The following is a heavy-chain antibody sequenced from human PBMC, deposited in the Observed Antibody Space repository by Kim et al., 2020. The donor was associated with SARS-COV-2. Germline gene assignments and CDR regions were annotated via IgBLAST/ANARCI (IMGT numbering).Heavy chain of an antibody. CDR3: AKWGYSYDELRGMDV. J-gene: IGHJ6*02. V-gene: IGHV3-23*03. Sequence: GGSLRLSCAASGFTFSSYAMSWVRQAPGKGLEWVSVIYSGGSSTYYADSVKGRFTISRDNSKNTLYLQMNSLRAEDTAVYYCAKWGYSYDELRGMDVWGQGTTVTVSS. D-gene: IGHD5-18*01. CDR1: GFTFSSYA. CDR2: IYSGGSST.